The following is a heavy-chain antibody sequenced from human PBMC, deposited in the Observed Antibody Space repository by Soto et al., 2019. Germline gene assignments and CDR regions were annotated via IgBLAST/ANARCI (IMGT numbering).Heavy chain of an antibody. V-gene: IGHV3-30*03. CDR3: SREWSAVTGTPFDL. J-gene: IGHJ3*01. CDR2: FSYDGHTK. D-gene: IGHD6-19*01. CDR1: GFTFSAFG. Sequence: QLQLVESGGGVVQPEKSLRLSCAASGFTFSAFGMHWVRQAPGKGLEWVAGFSYDGHTKYYANPVKGRFSISSDNSRNALYLSMDSLRAEDTAMYYCSREWSAVTGTPFDLWGQGTMVIVSS.